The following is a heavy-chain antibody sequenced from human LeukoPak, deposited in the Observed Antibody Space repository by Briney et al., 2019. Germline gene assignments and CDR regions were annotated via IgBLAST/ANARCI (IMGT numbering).Heavy chain of an antibody. J-gene: IGHJ4*02. D-gene: IGHD1-26*01. CDR3: ARRPWELRIFDY. V-gene: IGHV4-39*01. Sequence: PSETLSLTCTVSGGSISSSSYYWGWIRQPPGKGLEWIGGIYYSGSTYYNPSLKSRVTISVDTSKNQFSLKLSSVTAADTAVYYCARRPWELRIFDYWGQGTLVTVSS. CDR2: IYYSGST. CDR1: GGSISSSSYY.